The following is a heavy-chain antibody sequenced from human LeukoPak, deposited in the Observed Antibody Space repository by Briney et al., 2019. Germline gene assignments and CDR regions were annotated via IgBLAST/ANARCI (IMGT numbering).Heavy chain of an antibody. CDR2: IYFSGSA. J-gene: IGHJ5*02. D-gene: IGHD1-26*01. CDR3: ARDPRGRYEDWFYP. CDR1: GGSITSNSYY. V-gene: IGHV4-39*07. Sequence: SETLSLTCTVSGGSITSNSYYWGWNRQPPGTGLEWIVSIYFSGSAYYNPSLQSRVAISVYTSKSQFSLKLSSVTGADTAVYYCARDPRGRYEDWFYPWGQGTLVTVSS.